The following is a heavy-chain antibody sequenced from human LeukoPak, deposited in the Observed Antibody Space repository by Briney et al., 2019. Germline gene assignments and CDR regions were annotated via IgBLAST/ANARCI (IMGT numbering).Heavy chain of an antibody. J-gene: IGHJ3*02. CDR3: ARAGQVGATDAFDI. D-gene: IGHD1-26*01. CDR1: GFTFSSYD. Sequence: GSLRLSCAASGFTFSSYDMHWVRQATGKGLEWVSAIGTAGDTYYSGSVKGRFTISRENAKNSLYLQMNSLRAGDTAVYYCARAGQVGATDAFDIWGQGTMVTVSS. V-gene: IGHV3-13*04. CDR2: IGTAGDT.